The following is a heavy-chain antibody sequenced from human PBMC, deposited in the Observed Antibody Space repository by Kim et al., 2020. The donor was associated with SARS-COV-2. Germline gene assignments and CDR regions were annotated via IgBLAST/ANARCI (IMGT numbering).Heavy chain of an antibody. V-gene: IGHV1-8*01. J-gene: IGHJ5*02. Sequence: ASVKVSCKASGYTFTSYDINWVRQATGQGLEWMGWMNPNSGNTGYAQKFQGRVTMTRNTSISTAYMELSSLRSEDTAVYYCARGAVYEGGWHNWFDPWGQGTLVTVSS. D-gene: IGHD6-19*01. CDR2: MNPNSGNT. CDR1: GYTFTSYD. CDR3: ARGAVYEGGWHNWFDP.